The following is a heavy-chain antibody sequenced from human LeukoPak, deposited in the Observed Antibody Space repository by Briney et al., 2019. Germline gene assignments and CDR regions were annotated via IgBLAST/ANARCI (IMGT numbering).Heavy chain of an antibody. CDR1: GFTFSSYA. J-gene: IGHJ4*02. D-gene: IGHD6-13*01. Sequence: GGSLRLSCAASGFTFSSYAMSWVRQAPGKGLEWDSAISGSGGSTYYADSVKGRFTISRDNSKNTLYLQMNSLRAEDTAVYYCAKDRGAAAGRAVFDYWGQGTLVTVSS. CDR2: ISGSGGST. CDR3: AKDRGAAAGRAVFDY. V-gene: IGHV3-23*01.